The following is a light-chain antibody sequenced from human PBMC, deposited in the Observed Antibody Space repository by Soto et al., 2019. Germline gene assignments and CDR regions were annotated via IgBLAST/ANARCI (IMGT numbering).Light chain of an antibody. CDR1: QSINTN. CDR3: QQRTKWPWT. J-gene: IGKJ1*01. Sequence: EIVLTQSPATLSLSPGERSTLSCGASQSINTNLVWYQQKPGQPPRLVMYDVSNRATGTPARFSGSGSETDFTLTISSLEPEDFAVYYCQQRTKWPWTLGQGTKVDIK. CDR2: DVS. V-gene: IGKV3-11*01.